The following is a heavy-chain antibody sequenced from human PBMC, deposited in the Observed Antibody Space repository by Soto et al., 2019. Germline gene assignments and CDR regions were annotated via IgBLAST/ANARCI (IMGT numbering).Heavy chain of an antibody. CDR3: AREDRNCSGGCNGY. Sequence: PGGSLTLSCAACGFTFSRYEMNWVRQAPGKGVEGVSYVSSSGTTIYCAESVKGRFTISRDNAENSLYLQMNSLRADDTAVYYCAREDRNCSGGCNGYWGQGTLVTVSS. CDR2: VSSSGTTI. J-gene: IGHJ4*02. D-gene: IGHD2-15*01. V-gene: IGHV3-48*03. CDR1: GFTFSRYE.